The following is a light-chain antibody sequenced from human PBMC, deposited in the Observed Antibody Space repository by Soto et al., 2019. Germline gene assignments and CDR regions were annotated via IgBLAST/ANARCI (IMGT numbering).Light chain of an antibody. V-gene: IGKV1-9*01. J-gene: IGKJ1*01. CDR1: QGISSY. CDR2: AAS. CDR3: QHYNSYSEA. Sequence: DIQLTQSPSFLSASVGDRATITCWSSQGISSYLAWYQQKPGKAPKLLIYAASTLQSGVPSRFSGSGSGTEFTLTISSLQPDDFATYYCQHYNSYSEAFGQGTKVDIK.